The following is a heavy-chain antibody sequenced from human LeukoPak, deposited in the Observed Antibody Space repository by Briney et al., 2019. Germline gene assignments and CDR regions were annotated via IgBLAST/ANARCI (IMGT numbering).Heavy chain of an antibody. CDR2: IRYDGSYT. CDR1: GFSLNAYG. D-gene: IGHD1-1*01. J-gene: IGHJ4*02. CDR3: ARDGETPYITNWSFDY. V-gene: IGHV3-33*01. Sequence: GWSLRLSCAASGFSLNAYGTHWVRQAPGKGLEWVAVIRYDGSYTYFADSVKGRFTISRDNSKHTVDLQMNSLIADDTAVYYCARDGETPYITNWSFDYWGQGTLVTVSS.